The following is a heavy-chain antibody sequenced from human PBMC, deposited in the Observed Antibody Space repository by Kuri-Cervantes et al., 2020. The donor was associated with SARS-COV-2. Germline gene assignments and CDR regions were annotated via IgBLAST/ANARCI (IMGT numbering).Heavy chain of an antibody. CDR3: ARAAVTTYYYYYYMDV. Sequence: ASVKVSCKASGYTFTSYDINWVRQATGQGLEWMGWMNPNSGDTGYAQKFQGRVTMTRNTSINTTYMELSSLRSEDTAVYYCARAAVTTYYYYYYMDVWGKGTTVTVSS. CDR1: GYTFTSYD. D-gene: IGHD4-17*01. J-gene: IGHJ6*03. CDR2: MNPNSGDT. V-gene: IGHV1-8*01.